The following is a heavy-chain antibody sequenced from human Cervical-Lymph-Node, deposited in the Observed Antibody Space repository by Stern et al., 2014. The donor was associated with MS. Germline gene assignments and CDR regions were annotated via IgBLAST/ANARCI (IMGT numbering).Heavy chain of an antibody. Sequence: QVQLVQSGAEVKKPGASVKVSCKAFGDTFATYPIHWLRQAPGQGPVWMGIVNPTDGRTTYAQTFQGRVTMTRDTSTRTVYMELSSLRAEDTAMYFCANPLPYANWGQGTRVTVSS. CDR2: VNPTDGRT. CDR3: ANPLPYAN. D-gene: IGHD4-17*01. CDR1: GDTFATYP. J-gene: IGHJ1*01. V-gene: IGHV1-46*03.